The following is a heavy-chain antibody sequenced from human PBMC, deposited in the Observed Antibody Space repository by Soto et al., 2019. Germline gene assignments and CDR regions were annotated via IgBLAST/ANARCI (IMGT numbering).Heavy chain of an antibody. D-gene: IGHD6-19*01. V-gene: IGHV3-30*18. CDR1: GFSFSSYA. CDR2: ISYDASNK. Sequence: QVQLVESGGGVVQPGGSLRVSCAASGFSFSSYAMHWVRQAPGKGLERVAGISYDASNKYYADSVKGRFTVSRDNSKNTLYLQTNSLRVEDTAVYHCAKDLWPERGSGSPLDYWGQGTLVTVSS. CDR3: AKDLWPERGSGSPLDY. J-gene: IGHJ4*02.